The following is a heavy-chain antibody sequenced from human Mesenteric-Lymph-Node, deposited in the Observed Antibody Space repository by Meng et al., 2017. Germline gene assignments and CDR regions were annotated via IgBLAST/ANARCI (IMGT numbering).Heavy chain of an antibody. D-gene: IGHD4-17*01. CDR1: GGSISSGGYY. Sequence: QVQLPQPGPGLVNPSPPPSPTCTVSGGSISSGGYYWSWIRQHPGKGLEWIGYIYYSGSTYYNPSLKSLVTISVDTSKNQFSLKLTSVTAADTAVYFCARTNYGDYNWFDPWGQGTLVTVSS. J-gene: IGHJ5*02. V-gene: IGHV4-31*01. CDR2: IYYSGST. CDR3: ARTNYGDYNWFDP.